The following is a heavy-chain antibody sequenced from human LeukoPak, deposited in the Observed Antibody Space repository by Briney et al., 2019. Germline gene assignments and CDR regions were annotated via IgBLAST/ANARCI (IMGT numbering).Heavy chain of an antibody. CDR1: GVSISSYY. V-gene: IGHV4-59*01. CDR2: IYYSGST. J-gene: IGHJ4*02. D-gene: IGHD6-19*01. CDR3: ARASSGWYGLDY. Sequence: SETLSLTCTVSGVSISSYYRSWIRQPPGKGLEWIGYIYYSGSTNYNPSLKSRVTISVDTSKNQFSLKLSSVTAADTAVYYCARASSGWYGLDYWGQGTLVTVSS.